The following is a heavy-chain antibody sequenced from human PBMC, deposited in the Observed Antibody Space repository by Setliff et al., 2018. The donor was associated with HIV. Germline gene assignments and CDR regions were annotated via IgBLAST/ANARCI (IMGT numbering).Heavy chain of an antibody. D-gene: IGHD2-21*01. J-gene: IGHJ4*02. CDR2: ISSGSSYI. CDR3: ARDSSTAEGGGDNFFDY. V-gene: IGHV3-21*01. CDR1: GFTVSSYA. Sequence: PGGSLRLSCEASGFTVSSYAMHWVRQAPGKGLEWVSSISSGSSYIYYPDSVKGRFTISRDNAKNSLYLRMNSLRADDTAVYYCARDSSTAEGGGDNFFDYWGRGTLVTVSS.